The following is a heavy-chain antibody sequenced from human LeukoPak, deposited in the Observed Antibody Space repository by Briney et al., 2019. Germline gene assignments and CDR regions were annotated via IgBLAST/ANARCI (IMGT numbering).Heavy chain of an antibody. D-gene: IGHD3-3*01. CDR1: GFTFSSYC. CDR2: ISYDGSNK. CDR3: AKEGRFLEWLPLTFVYYYGMDV. J-gene: IGHJ6*02. Sequence: GGSLRLSCAASGFTFSSYCMHWVRQAPGKGLEWVAVISYDGSNKYYADSVKGRFTIPRDNSKNTLYLQMNSLRAEDTAVYYCAKEGRFLEWLPLTFVYYYGMDVWGQGTTVSVSS. V-gene: IGHV3-30*18.